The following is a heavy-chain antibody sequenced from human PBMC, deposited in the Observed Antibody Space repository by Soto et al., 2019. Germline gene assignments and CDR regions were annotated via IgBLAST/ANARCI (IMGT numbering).Heavy chain of an antibody. J-gene: IGHJ4*02. CDR3: AKESPGLGAVAGDDFDY. CDR1: GFTFSSYA. D-gene: IGHD6-19*01. Sequence: EVQLLESGGGLVQPGGSLRLSCAASGFTFSSYAMSWVRQAPGKGLEWVSAISGSGGSTYYADSVKGRFTISRDNSKNTLYLQMNSLRAEDTAVYYCAKESPGLGAVAGDDFDYWGQGTLVTVSS. CDR2: ISGSGGST. V-gene: IGHV3-23*01.